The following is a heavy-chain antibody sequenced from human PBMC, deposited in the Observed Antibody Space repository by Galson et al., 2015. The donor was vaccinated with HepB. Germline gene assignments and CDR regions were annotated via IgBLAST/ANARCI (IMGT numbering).Heavy chain of an antibody. CDR3: AKDQAVLWFGEEMDV. J-gene: IGHJ6*04. CDR1: GFTFSSYG. V-gene: IGHV3-30*18. D-gene: IGHD3-10*01. Sequence: SLRLSCAASGFTFSSYGMHWVRQAPGKGLEWVAVISYDGSNKCYSDSVKGRFTISRDNSKNTLYLQMNSLRAEDTAVYYCAKDQAVLWFGEEMDVWGKGTTVTVSS. CDR2: ISYDGSNK.